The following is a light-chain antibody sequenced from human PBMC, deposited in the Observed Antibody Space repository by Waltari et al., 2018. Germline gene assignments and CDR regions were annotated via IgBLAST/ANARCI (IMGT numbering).Light chain of an antibody. Sequence: QSVLTQPPSAAGTPGQRVPISCSGGSSNIGANPVNWYQHLPGSAPNLLIYTNSHRPSGVPDRFSGSKSGTSASLAISGLQLLDEADYYCAAWDDSLDGWVFGGGTRVTVL. CDR3: AAWDDSLDGWV. CDR2: TNS. CDR1: SSNIGANP. V-gene: IGLV1-44*01. J-gene: IGLJ3*02.